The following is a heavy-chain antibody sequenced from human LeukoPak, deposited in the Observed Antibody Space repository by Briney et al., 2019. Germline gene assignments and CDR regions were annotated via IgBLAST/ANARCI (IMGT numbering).Heavy chain of an antibody. D-gene: IGHD3-22*01. V-gene: IGHV1-2*02. J-gene: IGHJ3*02. CDR2: INPNSGGT. CDR1: GYTFTGYY. Sequence: ASVKVSCKASGYTFTGYYMHWVRQAPGQGLEWMGWINPNSGGTNYAQKFQGRVTMTRDTSISTAYMELSRLRSEDTAVYYCAREAPYSYGRGAFDIWGQGTMVTVSS. CDR3: AREAPYSYGRGAFDI.